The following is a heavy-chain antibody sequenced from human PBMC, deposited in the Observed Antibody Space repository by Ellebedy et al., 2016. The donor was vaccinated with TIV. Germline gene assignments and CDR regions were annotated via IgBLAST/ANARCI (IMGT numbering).Heavy chain of an antibody. J-gene: IGHJ4*02. V-gene: IGHV4-61*01. CDR3: ARSSSQFGELFRVFDY. D-gene: IGHD3-10*01. CDR2: IDYFGGT. Sequence: SETLSLTXTVSGDSVSSDTYYWSWIRQSPGKGLEWIGYIDYFGGTYSNPSLRSRVTISVDTSNNQFSLKLSSVTASDTAVYYCARSSSQFGELFRVFDYWGQGTLVTVSS. CDR1: GDSVSSDTYY.